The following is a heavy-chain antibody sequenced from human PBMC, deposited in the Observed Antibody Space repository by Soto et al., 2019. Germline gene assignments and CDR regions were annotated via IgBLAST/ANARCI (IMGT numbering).Heavy chain of an antibody. CDR2: IKQDGSEK. V-gene: IGHV3-7*01. CDR1: GFTFSSYW. CDR3: ARERYDFWSGYNDY. J-gene: IGHJ4*02. Sequence: EVQLVESGGGLVQPGGSLRLSCAASGFTFSSYWMSWVRQAPGKGLEWVANIKQDGSEKYYVDSVKGRFTISRDNAKNSLYLQMNSLRAEDTAVYYSARERYDFWSGYNDYWGQGTLVTVSS. D-gene: IGHD3-3*01.